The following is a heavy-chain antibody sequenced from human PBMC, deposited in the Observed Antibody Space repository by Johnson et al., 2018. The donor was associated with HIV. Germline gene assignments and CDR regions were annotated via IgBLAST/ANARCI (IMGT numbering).Heavy chain of an antibody. CDR3: AKASGNSGYNWFDAFDV. V-gene: IGHV3-13*01. D-gene: IGHD5-12*01. J-gene: IGHJ3*01. Sequence: MLLVESGGGVVQPGGSLRLSCAASGLTFSSYGMHWVRQATGKGLEWVSAIGTAGDTYYPGSVKGRFTISRENAKNSLYLQMNSLRAEDTAVYYCAKASGNSGYNWFDAFDVWGQGTMVTVSS. CDR2: IGTAGDT. CDR1: GLTFSSYG.